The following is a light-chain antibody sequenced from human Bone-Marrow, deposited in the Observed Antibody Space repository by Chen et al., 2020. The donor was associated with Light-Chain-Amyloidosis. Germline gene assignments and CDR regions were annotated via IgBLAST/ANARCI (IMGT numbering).Light chain of an antibody. Sequence: IVLTQSPGPLSLSPGERATLSCRASQSVSSSYLAWDQQKPGQAPRLLIYGASSRATGIPDRFSGSGSGTDFTLTISRLEPEDFAVYYCQQYGSSRTFGQGTKVEIK. J-gene: IGKJ1*01. CDR2: GAS. V-gene: IGKV3-20*01. CDR3: QQYGSSRT. CDR1: QSVSSSY.